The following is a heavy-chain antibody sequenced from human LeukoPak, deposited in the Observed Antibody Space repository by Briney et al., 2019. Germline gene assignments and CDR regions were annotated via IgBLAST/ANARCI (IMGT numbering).Heavy chain of an antibody. Sequence: PSETLSLTCAVYGGPFSGYYWSWIRKPPGKGLEWFGEINHSGSTNYNPSLKSRVTISVDTSKNQFSLKLSSVTAADTAVYYCASRSSGYCSGGSCPPFDPWGQGTLVTVSS. CDR3: ASRSSGYCSGGSCPPFDP. CDR2: INHSGST. CDR1: GGPFSGYY. D-gene: IGHD2-15*01. J-gene: IGHJ5*02. V-gene: IGHV4-34*01.